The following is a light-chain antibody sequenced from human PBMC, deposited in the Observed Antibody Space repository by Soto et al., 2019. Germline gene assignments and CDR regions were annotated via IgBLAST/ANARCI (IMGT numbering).Light chain of an antibody. CDR1: NSNLGAGYD. CDR2: GNR. J-gene: IGLJ3*02. CDR3: QAYGYSLTAFL. V-gene: IGLV1-40*01. Sequence: QSVLTQPPSVSGAPGQRVTISCTGNNSNLGAGYDVHWYQQLPGAAPKLVIFGNRNRPSGVPERFSGSKSGTSASLAITGLQAEDEADYYCQAYGYSLTAFLFGGGTKVTIL.